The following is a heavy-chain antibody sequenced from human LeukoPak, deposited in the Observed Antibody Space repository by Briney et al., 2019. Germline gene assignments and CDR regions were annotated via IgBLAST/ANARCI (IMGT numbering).Heavy chain of an antibody. CDR3: ARELKFAMAAFDY. J-gene: IGHJ4*02. V-gene: IGHV3-48*01. CDR2: ISSTSGTM. D-gene: IGHD5-18*01. CDR1: GFTFSTYS. Sequence: GGSLRLSCVVSGFTFSTYSMNRVRQAPGKGLEWVSYISSTSGTMHYADSVKGRFTISRDSAKNSLYLQMNSLRAEDTAAYFCARELKFAMAAFDYWGQGTLVSVSS.